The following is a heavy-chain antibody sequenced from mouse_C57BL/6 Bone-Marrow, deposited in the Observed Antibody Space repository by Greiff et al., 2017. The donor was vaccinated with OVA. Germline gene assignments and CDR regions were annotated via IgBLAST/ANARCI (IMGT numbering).Heavy chain of an antibody. Sequence: VKLQQPGAELVKPGASVKLSCKASGYTFTSYWMHWVKQRPGQGLEWIGMIHPNSGSTNYNEKFKSKATLTVDKSSSTAYMQLSSLTSEDSAVYYCARSVYYGYDGYAMDDWGQGTSVTVSS. V-gene: IGHV1-64*01. CDR2: IHPNSGST. CDR3: ARSVYYGYDGYAMDD. J-gene: IGHJ4*01. CDR1: GYTFTSYW. D-gene: IGHD2-2*01.